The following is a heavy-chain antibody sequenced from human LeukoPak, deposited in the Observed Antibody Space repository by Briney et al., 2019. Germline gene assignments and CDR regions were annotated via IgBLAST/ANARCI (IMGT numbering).Heavy chain of an antibody. Sequence: GGSLRLSCSASGFPFSSYGMHWVRQAPGKGLEYVSAISDSGGSTYYADSVKGRFTISRDNSKNTLYLQMSSLRAEDTAVYFCVRGYSFGPYGMDVWGQGTTVTVSS. D-gene: IGHD2-15*01. CDR2: ISDSGGST. J-gene: IGHJ6*02. CDR1: GFPFSSYG. V-gene: IGHV3-64D*09. CDR3: VRGYSFGPYGMDV.